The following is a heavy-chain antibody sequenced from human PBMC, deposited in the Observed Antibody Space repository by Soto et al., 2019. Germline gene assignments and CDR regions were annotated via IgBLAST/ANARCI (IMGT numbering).Heavy chain of an antibody. J-gene: IGHJ3*01. Sequence: SETLSLTCTVSGGSISSGGYYWSWIRQHPGKGLEWIGYIYYSGSTYYDPSLKRRVTISVDTSKNQFSLKLSSVTAADTAVYYCARGAPTVIRSYASDLWGQGTMVTVSS. V-gene: IGHV4-31*03. CDR1: GGSISSGGYY. CDR2: IYYSGST. D-gene: IGHD4-17*01. CDR3: ARGAPTVIRSYASDL.